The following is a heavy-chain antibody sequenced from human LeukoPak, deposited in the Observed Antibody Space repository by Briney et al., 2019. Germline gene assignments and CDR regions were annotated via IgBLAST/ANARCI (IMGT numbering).Heavy chain of an antibody. J-gene: IGHJ4*02. CDR3: ARADGRSEGY. CDR1: GSSITSYY. CDR2: IYYSGTT. Sequence: SETLSLTCTVSGSSITSYYWSWIRQPPGKGLEWIGYIYYSGTTNYNPSLKSRVTISIDTSKTQFSLKLSSVTAADTAVYYCARADGRSEGYWGQGTLVTVSS. V-gene: IGHV4-59*08.